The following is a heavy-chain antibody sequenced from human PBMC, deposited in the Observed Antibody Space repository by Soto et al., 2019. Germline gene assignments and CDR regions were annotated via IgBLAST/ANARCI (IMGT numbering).Heavy chain of an antibody. Sequence: PSETLSLTCTVSGGSISSGGYYWSWIRQHPGKGLEWIGYIYYSGSTYYNPSLKSRVTISVDTSKNQFSLKLSSVTAADTAVYYCARVLGYCSGGSGYSRTDYYYYYLDVSGKGNTVTVSS. CDR3: ARVLGYCSGGSGYSRTDYYYYYLDV. CDR2: IYYSGST. CDR1: GGSISSGGYY. J-gene: IGHJ6*03. D-gene: IGHD2-15*01. V-gene: IGHV4-31*03.